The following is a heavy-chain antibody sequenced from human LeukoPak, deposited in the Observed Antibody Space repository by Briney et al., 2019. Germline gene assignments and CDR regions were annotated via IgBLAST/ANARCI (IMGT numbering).Heavy chain of an antibody. V-gene: IGHV3-53*04. CDR1: GFTVSSNY. D-gene: IGHD3-3*01. CDR3: ASPKRRGYYYFDY. J-gene: IGHJ4*02. Sequence: GGYLRLSCAASGFTVSSNYMSWVRQAPGKGLEWVSVIYSGGSTYYADSVKGRFTISRHNSKNTLYLQMNSLRAEDTAVYYCASPKRRGYYYFDYWGQGTLVSVSS. CDR2: IYSGGST.